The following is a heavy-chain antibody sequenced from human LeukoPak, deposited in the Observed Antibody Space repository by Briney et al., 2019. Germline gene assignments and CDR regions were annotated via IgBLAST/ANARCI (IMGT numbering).Heavy chain of an antibody. CDR3: ARVLLWFGELLRHDAFDI. Sequence: GGSLRLSCAASGFTFSSYWMHWVRQAPGKGLVWVSRINSDGSSTSYAGSVKGRFTISRDNAKNTLYLQMNSLRAEDTAVYYCARVLLWFGELLRHDAFDIWGQGTMVTVSS. CDR1: GFTFSSYW. V-gene: IGHV3-74*01. J-gene: IGHJ3*02. CDR2: INSDGSST. D-gene: IGHD3-10*01.